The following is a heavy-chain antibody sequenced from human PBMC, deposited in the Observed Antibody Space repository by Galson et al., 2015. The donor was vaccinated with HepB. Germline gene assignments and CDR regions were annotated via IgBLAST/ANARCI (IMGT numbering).Heavy chain of an antibody. CDR2: MNPNSGNT. Sequence: SVKVSCKASGYTFTSYDINWVRQATGQGLEWMGWMNPNSGNTGYAQKFQGRVTMTRNTSISTAYMELSSLRSEDTAVYYCVRGGIVVVPAAPGLDYYYYMDVWGKGTTVTVSS. J-gene: IGHJ6*03. V-gene: IGHV1-8*01. CDR1: GYTFTSYD. D-gene: IGHD2-2*01. CDR3: VRGGIVVVPAAPGLDYYYYMDV.